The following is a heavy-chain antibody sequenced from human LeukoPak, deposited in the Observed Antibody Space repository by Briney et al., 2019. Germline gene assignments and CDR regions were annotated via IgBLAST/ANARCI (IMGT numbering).Heavy chain of an antibody. J-gene: IGHJ5*02. CDR1: GGSISSSSYY. CDR3: AKFIPMVRGLDP. Sequence: SETLSLTCTVSGGSISSSSYYWGWIRQPPGKGLEWIGSIYYSGSTYYNPSLKSRVTISVDTSKNQFSLKLTSVTAADTAVYCCAKFIPMVRGLDPWGQGTLVSVS. V-gene: IGHV4-39*01. D-gene: IGHD3-10*01. CDR2: IYYSGST.